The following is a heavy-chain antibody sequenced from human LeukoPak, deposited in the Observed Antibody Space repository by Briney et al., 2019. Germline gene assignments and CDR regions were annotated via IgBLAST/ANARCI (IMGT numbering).Heavy chain of an antibody. D-gene: IGHD3-9*01. CDR3: ARDLLTGYYSSRPLDY. Sequence: GGSLRLSCAASGFTFSSYSMNWVRQAPGKGLEWVSYISSSSSTIYYADSVKGRFTISRDNAKNSLYLQMNSLRAEDTAVYYCARDLLTGYYSSRPLDYWGQGTLVTVSS. CDR1: GFTFSSYS. CDR2: ISSSSSTI. V-gene: IGHV3-48*04. J-gene: IGHJ4*02.